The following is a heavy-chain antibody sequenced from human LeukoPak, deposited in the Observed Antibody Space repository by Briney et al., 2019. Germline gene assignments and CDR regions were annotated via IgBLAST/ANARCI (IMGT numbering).Heavy chain of an antibody. Sequence: GASVKVSCKASGYTFTSYGISWVRQAPGQGLEWMGWISAYNGNTNYAQKLQGRVTMTTDTSTSTAYMELRSLRSDDTAVYYCARDHQPADPYGDYALDYWGQGTLVTVSS. D-gene: IGHD4-17*01. J-gene: IGHJ4*02. V-gene: IGHV1-18*01. CDR3: ARDHQPADPYGDYALDY. CDR2: ISAYNGNT. CDR1: GYTFTSYG.